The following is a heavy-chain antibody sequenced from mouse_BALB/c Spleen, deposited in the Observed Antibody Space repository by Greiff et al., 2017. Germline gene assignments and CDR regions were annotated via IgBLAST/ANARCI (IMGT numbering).Heavy chain of an antibody. J-gene: IGHJ1*01. Sequence: EVQLVESGGGLVKPGGSLKLSCAASGFTFSSYAMSWVRQTPEKRLEWVASISSGGSTYYPDSVKGRFTISRDNARNILYLQMSSLRSEDTAMYYCARERDYYGSRGYFDVWGAGTTVTVSS. D-gene: IGHD1-1*01. V-gene: IGHV5-6-5*01. CDR1: GFTFSSYA. CDR2: ISSGGST. CDR3: ARERDYYGSRGYFDV.